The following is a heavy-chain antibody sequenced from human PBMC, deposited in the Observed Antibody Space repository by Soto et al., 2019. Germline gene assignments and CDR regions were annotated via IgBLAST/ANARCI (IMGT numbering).Heavy chain of an antibody. D-gene: IGHD2-2*01. CDR3: ASSPRGYCSSTSCRELSNYYGMDV. CDR2: IYPGDSDT. Sequence: PGECLKISCKGSGYSFTSYWIGWVRQMPGKGLEWMGIIYPGDSDTRYSPSFQGQVTISADKSISTAYLQWSSLKASDTAMYYCASSPRGYCSSTSCRELSNYYGMDVWGQGTTVTVSS. J-gene: IGHJ6*02. V-gene: IGHV5-51*01. CDR1: GYSFTSYW.